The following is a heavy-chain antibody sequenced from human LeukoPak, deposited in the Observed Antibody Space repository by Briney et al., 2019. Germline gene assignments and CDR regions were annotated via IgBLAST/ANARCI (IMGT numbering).Heavy chain of an antibody. D-gene: IGHD3-22*01. CDR3: AKAFRPMIVVIPSDY. CDR2: ISGSGGST. CDR1: GFTFNNYA. J-gene: IGHJ4*02. Sequence: GGSLRLSCEASGFTFNNYAMSWVRQAPGKGLEWVSAISGSGGSTYYADSVKGRFTISRDNSKNTLYLQMNSLRAEDTAVYYCAKAFRPMIVVIPSDYWGQGTLVTVSS. V-gene: IGHV3-23*01.